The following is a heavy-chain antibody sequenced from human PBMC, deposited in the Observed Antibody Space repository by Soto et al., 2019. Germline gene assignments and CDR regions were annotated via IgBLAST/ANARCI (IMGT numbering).Heavy chain of an antibody. CDR3: ARPNCSGGSCYPEFDY. J-gene: IGHJ4*02. CDR1: GFTFSSYG. CDR2: IWYDGSNK. Sequence: XGSLRLSCAASGFTFSSYGMHWVRQAPGKGLEWVAVIWYDGSNKYYADSVKGRFTISRDNSKNTLYLQMNFLRAEDTAVYYCARPNCSGGSCYPEFDYWGQGTLVTVSS. V-gene: IGHV3-33*01. D-gene: IGHD2-15*01.